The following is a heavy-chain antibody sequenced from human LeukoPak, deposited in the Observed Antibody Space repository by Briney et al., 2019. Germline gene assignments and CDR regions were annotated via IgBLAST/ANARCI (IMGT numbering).Heavy chain of an antibody. Sequence: SETLSLTCAVSGASISSSNWWSWVRQPPGKGLEWIGEIYHSGSTNYNPSLKSRVTISVDMSKNQFSLKLNSVTAADTAVYYCARDVGSSGWYLYWGQGTLVTVSS. J-gene: IGHJ4*02. CDR1: GASISSSNW. V-gene: IGHV4-4*02. CDR2: IYHSGST. CDR3: ARDVGSSGWYLY. D-gene: IGHD6-19*01.